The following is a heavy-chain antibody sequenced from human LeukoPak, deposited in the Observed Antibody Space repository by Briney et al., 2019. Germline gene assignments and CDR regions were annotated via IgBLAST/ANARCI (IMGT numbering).Heavy chain of an antibody. CDR3: ARVPRYCSGGSCHGVYYYMDV. D-gene: IGHD2-15*01. CDR1: GGSISSGSYY. CDR2: IYTSGST. Sequence: SQTLSLTCTVSGGSISSGSYYWSWIRQPAGKGLEWIGRIYTSGSTNYNPSLKSRVTISVDTSKNQFSLKLSSVTAADTAVYYCARVPRYCSGGSCHGVYYYMDVWGKGTTVTISS. V-gene: IGHV4-61*02. J-gene: IGHJ6*03.